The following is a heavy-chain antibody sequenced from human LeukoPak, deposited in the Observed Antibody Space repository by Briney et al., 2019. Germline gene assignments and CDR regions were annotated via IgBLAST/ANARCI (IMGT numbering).Heavy chain of an antibody. V-gene: IGHV3-7*01. CDR2: INPDGNKK. CDR3: ARDLAYSRLDY. J-gene: IGHJ4*02. CDR1: GLTFSSSW. D-gene: IGHD5-18*01. Sequence: GGSLRLSCAVSGLTFSSSWMDWVRQAPGKGLEWVASINPDGNKKYSADSVKGRYTISRDNAENSLYLQMNSLRVEDTAFYYCARDLAYSRLDYWGQGMLVTVSS.